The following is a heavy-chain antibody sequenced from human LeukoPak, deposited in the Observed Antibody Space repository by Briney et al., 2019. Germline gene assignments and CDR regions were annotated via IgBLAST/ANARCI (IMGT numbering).Heavy chain of an antibody. J-gene: IGHJ4*02. CDR1: GYTFIGHN. D-gene: IGHD1-14*01. CDR3: ARAMEPTASWDY. V-gene: IGHV1-2*02. CDR2: INPNSGGT. Sequence: ASVKVSCKSSGYTFIGHNMHWVRQAPAQGREWMGWINPNSGGTNYAQKFQGRGTMTRETSISTAWDTSISTAYMELSRLRSDDTAVYYCARAMEPTASWDYWGQGTLVTVSS.